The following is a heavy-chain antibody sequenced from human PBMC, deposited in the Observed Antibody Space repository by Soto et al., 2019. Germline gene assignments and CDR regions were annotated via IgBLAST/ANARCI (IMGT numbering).Heavy chain of an antibody. V-gene: IGHV4-59*01. CDR2: IYYSGST. Sequence: SETLSLTCTVSGGSIRSYYWSWIRQPPGKGLEWIGYIYYSGSTNYNPPLKSRVTISVDTSKNQFSLKLSSVTAADTAVYYCAGAEGRYYDDSTGSVFDYWGQGTLVTVSS. J-gene: IGHJ4*02. CDR3: AGAEGRYYDDSTGSVFDY. D-gene: IGHD3-22*01. CDR1: GGSIRSYY.